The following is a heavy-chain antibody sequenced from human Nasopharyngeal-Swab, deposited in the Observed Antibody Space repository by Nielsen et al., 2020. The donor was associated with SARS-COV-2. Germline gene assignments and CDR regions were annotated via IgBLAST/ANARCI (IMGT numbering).Heavy chain of an antibody. D-gene: IGHD2-15*01. J-gene: IGHJ4*02. CDR1: GFTFSDSA. Sequence: GESLKISCAASGFTFSDSAIHWVRQASGEGPEWVARIRSKGNNYATAYSASGKGRFIIFRDDPTNTAYLQMNSLKTEDTAMYYCTRCGGGCYSGRDYWGQGTLVTVSS. CDR2: IRSKGNNYAT. CDR3: TRCGGGCYSGRDY. V-gene: IGHV3-73*01.